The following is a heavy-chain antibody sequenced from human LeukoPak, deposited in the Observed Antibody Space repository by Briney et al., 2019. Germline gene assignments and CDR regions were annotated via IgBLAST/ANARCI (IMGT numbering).Heavy chain of an antibody. D-gene: IGHD4-11*01. CDR3: ARQINYVGMKNYYYYMDV. J-gene: IGHJ6*03. CDR1: GYSFTSYW. CDR2: IYPGDSDT. V-gene: IGHV5-51*01. Sequence: KDGESLKISCKGSGYSFTSYWIGWVRQMPGKGLEWMGIIYPGDSDTRYSPSFQGQVTISADKSISTAYLQWSSLKASDTAMYYCARQINYVGMKNYYYYMDVWGKGTTVTVSS.